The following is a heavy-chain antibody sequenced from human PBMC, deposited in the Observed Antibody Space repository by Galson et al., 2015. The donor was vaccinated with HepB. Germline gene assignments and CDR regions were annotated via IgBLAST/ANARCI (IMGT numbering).Heavy chain of an antibody. CDR2: IYYSGST. CDR1: YGSISTNHYY. CDR3: ARKGGDYGDYAGAFDH. Sequence: SEPLSLTCTVSYGSISTNHYYWGWIRQPPGKGLEWIGSIYYSGSTYYNPSLKGRLTISVDTSKNQFSLKLSSVTAADTAVYYCARKGGDYGDYAGAFDHWGQGTLVTVSS. J-gene: IGHJ4*02. V-gene: IGHV4-39*07. D-gene: IGHD4-17*01.